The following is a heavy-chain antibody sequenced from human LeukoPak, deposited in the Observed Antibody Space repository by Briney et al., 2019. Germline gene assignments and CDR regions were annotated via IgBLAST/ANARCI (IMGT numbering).Heavy chain of an antibody. V-gene: IGHV1-18*01. D-gene: IGHD3-22*01. CDR2: ISAYNGNT. CDR1: GYTFTSYG. J-gene: IGHJ4*02. CDR3: ASGGNYYDSSGYYVDY. Sequence: ASVKVSCKASGYTFTSYGISWVRQAPGQGLEWMGWISAYNGNTNYAQKLQGRVTMTTDTSTSTAYMELRSLRSDDTAVYYCASGGNYYDSSGYYVDYWGQGTLVTVSS.